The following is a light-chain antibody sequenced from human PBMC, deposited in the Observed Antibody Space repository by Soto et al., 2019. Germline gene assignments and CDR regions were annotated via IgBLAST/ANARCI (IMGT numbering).Light chain of an antibody. CDR2: AAS. V-gene: IGKV1-9*01. CDR1: QGISSY. Sequence: DIQLTQSPSFLSASVGDRVTITCRASQGISSYLAWYQQKPGKAPKLLIYAASTLQSGVPSRFSGSGSGTEFTLPISSLQPEDFATYYFQQLNSYPWTFGQGTKVEIK. CDR3: QQLNSYPWT. J-gene: IGKJ1*01.